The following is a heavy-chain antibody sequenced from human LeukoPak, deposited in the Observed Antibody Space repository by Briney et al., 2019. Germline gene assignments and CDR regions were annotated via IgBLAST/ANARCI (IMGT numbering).Heavy chain of an antibody. Sequence: SSETLSLTCTVSGGSVSSSSYYWGWIRQPRGKGLEWIGSVYYSGSTYYNPSLKSRVTISVDTSKNQFSLKMSSVTAADTTLFYCARHRGGSSPSVFDSWGQETLVTVSS. CDR1: GGSVSSSSYY. V-gene: IGHV4-39*01. CDR3: ARHRGGSSPSVFDS. J-gene: IGHJ4*02. D-gene: IGHD2-15*01. CDR2: VYYSGST.